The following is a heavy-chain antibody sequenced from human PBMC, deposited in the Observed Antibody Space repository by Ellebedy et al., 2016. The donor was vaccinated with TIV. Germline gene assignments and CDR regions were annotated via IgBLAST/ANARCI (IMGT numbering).Heavy chain of an antibody. V-gene: IGHV3-64D*06. CDR1: GFNINNFP. CDR2: ISIDGAST. CDR3: VKDRFYDILTGRLFDY. D-gene: IGHD3-9*01. J-gene: IGHJ4*02. Sequence: PGGSLRLSCSASGFNINNFPIHWVRQAPGKGLEYVSGISIDGASTYYAGFVKGRFTISRDNSKNRLYLRMSSLRVEDTAVYYCVKDRFYDILTGRLFDYWGQGTLATVSS.